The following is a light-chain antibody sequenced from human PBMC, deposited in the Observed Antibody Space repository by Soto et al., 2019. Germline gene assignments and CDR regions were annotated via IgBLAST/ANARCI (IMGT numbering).Light chain of an antibody. J-gene: IGKJ2*01. CDR1: QTINIW. CDR2: KAS. CDR3: QQYNSSPYT. V-gene: IGKV1-5*03. Sequence: DIQMTQSPSTLSASVGDRVTITCRASQTINIWLAWYQQKPGKAPKLLMHKASSLEGGVPSRFSGSGSGTEFTLTISSLQPDDFATYYCQQYNSSPYTFGQGTKLEIK.